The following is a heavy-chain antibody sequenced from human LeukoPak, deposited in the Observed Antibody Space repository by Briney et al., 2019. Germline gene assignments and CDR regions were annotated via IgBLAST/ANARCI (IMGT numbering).Heavy chain of an antibody. D-gene: IGHD1-26*01. CDR2: TNPNSGGT. CDR3: ARLPLGATGFDY. Sequence: ASVKVSCKASGYTFTGYYMHWVRQAPGQGLEWMGWTNPNSGGTNYAQKFQGRVTMTRDTSISTAYVELSRLRSDDTAVYYCARLPLGATGFDYWGQGTLVTVSS. CDR1: GYTFTGYY. V-gene: IGHV1-2*02. J-gene: IGHJ4*02.